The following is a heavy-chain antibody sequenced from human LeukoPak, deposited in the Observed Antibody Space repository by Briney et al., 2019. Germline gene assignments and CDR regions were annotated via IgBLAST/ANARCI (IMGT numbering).Heavy chain of an antibody. D-gene: IGHD3-10*01. CDR1: GGSISSYY. J-gene: IGHJ4*02. Sequence: SETLSLTCTVSGGSISSYYWSWIRQPPGKGLEWIGYIYYSGSTNYNPSLKSRVTISVDTSKNQFSLKLSSVTAADTAVYYCARHDVTMVRGVAYFDYWGQGTLVTVSS. V-gene: IGHV4-59*08. CDR2: IYYSGST. CDR3: ARHDVTMVRGVAYFDY.